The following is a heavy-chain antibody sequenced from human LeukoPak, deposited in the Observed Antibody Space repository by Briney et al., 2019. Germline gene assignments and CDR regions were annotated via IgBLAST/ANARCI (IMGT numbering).Heavy chain of an antibody. D-gene: IGHD3-22*01. CDR2: IIPIFGAA. J-gene: IGHJ4*02. CDR3: ASAGYYYDSSGYYN. V-gene: IGHV1-69*05. Sequence: ASVKVSCKASGGTFSSYAISWVRQAPGQGLEWMGGIIPIFGAANYAQKFQGRVTITTDESTSTAYMELSSLRSEDTAVYYCASAGYYYDSSGYYNWGQGTLVTVSS. CDR1: GGTFSSYA.